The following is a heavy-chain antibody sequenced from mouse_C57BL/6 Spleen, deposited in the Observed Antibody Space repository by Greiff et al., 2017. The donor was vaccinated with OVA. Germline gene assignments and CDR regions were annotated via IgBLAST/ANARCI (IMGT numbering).Heavy chain of an antibody. D-gene: IGHD2-4*01. CDR3: TRSRYDYDGNEYAMDY. CDR1: GFSLTSYG. V-gene: IGHV2-2*01. Sequence: QVQLQQSGPGLVQPSQSLSITCTVSGFSLTSYGVHWVRQSPGKGLEWLGVIWSGGSTDYNAAFISRLSISKDNSKSQVFFKMNSLQADDTTIYYCTRSRYDYDGNEYAMDYWGQGTSVTVSS. CDR2: IWSGGST. J-gene: IGHJ4*01.